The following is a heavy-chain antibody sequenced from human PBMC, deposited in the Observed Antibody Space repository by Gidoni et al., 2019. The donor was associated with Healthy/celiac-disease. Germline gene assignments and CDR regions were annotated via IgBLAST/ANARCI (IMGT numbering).Heavy chain of an antibody. CDR3: ARGELAATGWFDP. V-gene: IGHV4-39*01. J-gene: IGHJ5*02. Sequence: QLQLQASGPGLVKPSETLSLTCTVSGGSISSSSYYWGWILQPTGKGLEWIVSIYYSGSTYFNPSLKSRVTISVDTSKNQFSLKLSSVTAADTAVYYCARGELAATGWFDPWGQGTLVTVSS. D-gene: IGHD2-15*01. CDR1: GGSISSSSYY. CDR2: IYYSGST.